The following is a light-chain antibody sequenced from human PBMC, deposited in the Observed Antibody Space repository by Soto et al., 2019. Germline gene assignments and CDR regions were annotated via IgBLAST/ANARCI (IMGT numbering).Light chain of an antibody. V-gene: IGKV1-5*03. CDR3: QHYNSYSEA. J-gene: IGKJ1*01. Sequence: DIQMTQSPSTLSGSVGDRVTVTCRASQTICSWLAWFQQRPGRAPKFLIYKASTLKNGVPSRFSGSGSGTEFTLTISSLQPDDFATYYCQHYNSYSEAFGQGTKVDIK. CDR1: QTICSW. CDR2: KAS.